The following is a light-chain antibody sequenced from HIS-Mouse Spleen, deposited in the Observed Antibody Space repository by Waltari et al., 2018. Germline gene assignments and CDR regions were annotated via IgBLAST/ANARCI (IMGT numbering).Light chain of an antibody. CDR1: SSDVGGYNY. Sequence: QSALTQPRSVSGSPGQSVTISCTGTSSDVGGYNYVSWYQQHPGKAPKLMIYDVSKRPPGVLDRFSGSKSGNTASLTISGRQGEDEADYYCCSYAGSYTGVFGTGTKVTVL. CDR2: DVS. V-gene: IGLV2-11*01. J-gene: IGLJ1*01. CDR3: CSYAGSYTGV.